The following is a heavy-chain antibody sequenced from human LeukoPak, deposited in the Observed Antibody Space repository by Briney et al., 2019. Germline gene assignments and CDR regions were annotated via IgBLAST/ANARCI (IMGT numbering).Heavy chain of an antibody. V-gene: IGHV1-69*13. Sequence: SVKVSCKASGGAFSSYAISWVRQAPGQGLEWMGGIMPIFGTANYAQKFQGRVTITADESTSTAYMELSSLRSEDTAVYYCARDRASELTDYYYYYMDVWGKGTTVTVSS. CDR2: IMPIFGTA. CDR1: GGAFSSYA. J-gene: IGHJ6*03. D-gene: IGHD1-26*01. CDR3: ARDRASELTDYYYYYMDV.